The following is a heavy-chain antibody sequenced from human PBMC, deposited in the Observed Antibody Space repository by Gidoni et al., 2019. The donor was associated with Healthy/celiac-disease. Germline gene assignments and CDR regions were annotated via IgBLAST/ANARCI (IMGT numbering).Heavy chain of an antibody. CDR2: IYSGGST. CDR1: GFTVSSNY. J-gene: IGHJ4*02. V-gene: IGHV3-53*01. Sequence: PLVESGGGLIKPGGSLSLSCAASGFTVSSNYMSWVRQAPGKGLEWVSVIYSGGSTYYADSVKGRFTITRDNAKNTLYRQMNSLRAEDTAVYYCARAFDYWGQGTLVTVSS. CDR3: ARAFDY.